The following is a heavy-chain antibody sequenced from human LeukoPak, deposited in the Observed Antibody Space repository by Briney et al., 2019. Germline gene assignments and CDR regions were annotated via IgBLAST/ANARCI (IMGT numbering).Heavy chain of an antibody. CDR1: GSTFSIYA. J-gene: IGHJ4*02. CDR3: ARSVGGSYDSFYFDY. CDR2: ISSNGGTT. D-gene: IGHD1-26*01. V-gene: IGHV3-64*01. Sequence: GGSLRLSCAASGSTFSIYAMHSVRQTPGKGLEYVSAISSNGGTTYYANSVKGRFTISRDNSKNTLYLQMGSLRAEDMAVYYCARSVGGSYDSFYFDYWGQGTLVTVSS.